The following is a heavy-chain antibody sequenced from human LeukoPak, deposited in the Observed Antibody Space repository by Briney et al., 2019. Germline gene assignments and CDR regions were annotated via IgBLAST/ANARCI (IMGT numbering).Heavy chain of an antibody. D-gene: IGHD2-21*02. CDR1: GGTFSSYA. CDR2: IIPIFGTA. Sequence: VASVKVSCKASGGTFSSYAISWVRLAPGQGLEWMGRIIPIFGTANYAQKFQGRVTITADKSTSTAYMELSSLRSEDTAVYYCAREGRAVVTAISPGYYMDVWGKGTTVTVSS. CDR3: AREGRAVVTAISPGYYMDV. V-gene: IGHV1-69*06. J-gene: IGHJ6*03.